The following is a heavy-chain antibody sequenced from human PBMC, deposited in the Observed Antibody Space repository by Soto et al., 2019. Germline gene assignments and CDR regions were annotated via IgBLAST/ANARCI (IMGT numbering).Heavy chain of an antibody. CDR2: INSDGSST. CDR3: ARGSLVREVEVVPAARDYYYGMDV. CDR1: GFTFSSYW. D-gene: IGHD2-2*01. Sequence: HPGGSLRLSCAASGFTFSSYWMHWVRQAPGKGLVWVSRINSDGSSTSYADSVKGRFTISRDNAKNTLYLQMNSLRAEDTAVYYCARGSLVREVEVVPAARDYYYGMDVWGQGTTVTVSS. V-gene: IGHV3-74*01. J-gene: IGHJ6*02.